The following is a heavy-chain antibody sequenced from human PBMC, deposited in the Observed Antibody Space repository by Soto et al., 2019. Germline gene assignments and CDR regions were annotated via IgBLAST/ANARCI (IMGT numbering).Heavy chain of an antibody. CDR3: ERGSVVMSELRDFDY. CDR2: VYHTGFT. V-gene: IGHV4-59*11. J-gene: IGHJ4*02. CDR1: GVSISGHY. Sequence: ETLCLSCPLAGVSISGHYWSWIRQAPGKGLEWLGYVYHTGFTSYNPPLKSRVIAAVDTSQNQISLRLICVPPADTAVCYCERGSVVMSELRDFDYWGKGILVTVSS. D-gene: IGHD1-7*01.